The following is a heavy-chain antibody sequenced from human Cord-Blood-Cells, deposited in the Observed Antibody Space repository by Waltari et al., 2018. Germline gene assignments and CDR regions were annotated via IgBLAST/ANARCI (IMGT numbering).Heavy chain of an antibody. D-gene: IGHD4-17*01. V-gene: IGHV3-48*03. J-gene: IGHJ5*02. CDR1: GFTFSSYE. Sequence: EVQLVESGGGLVQPGGSLRLSCAASGFTFSSYEMNWVRQAPGKGLEWVSYISSRGSTKYYADALKGRFTNSRDNAKNSLYLQMNSLRAEDTAVYYCATDTTVTTNWFDPWGQGTLVTVSS. CDR3: ATDTTVTTNWFDP. CDR2: ISSRGSTK.